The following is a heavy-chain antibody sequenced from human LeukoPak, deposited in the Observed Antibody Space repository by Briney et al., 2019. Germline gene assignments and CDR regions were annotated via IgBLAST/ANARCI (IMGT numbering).Heavy chain of an antibody. CDR1: GFSLSSYA. J-gene: IGHJ4*02. CDR3: AKDDAWLRFGE. Sequence: GGSLRLSCTVSGFSLSSYALSWVRRAPGKGLEWVSATSSSDAGKYYADSVKGRFTISRDNSKNTLYLEVISLTAEDTAVYYCAKDDAWLRFGEWSQGTLVTVSS. D-gene: IGHD3-10*01. V-gene: IGHV3-23*01. CDR2: TSSSDAGK.